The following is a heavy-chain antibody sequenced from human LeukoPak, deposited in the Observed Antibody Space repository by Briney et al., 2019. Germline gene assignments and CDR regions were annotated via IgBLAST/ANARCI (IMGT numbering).Heavy chain of an antibody. CDR3: ALSLPEDAFDI. Sequence: PGGSLRLSCAASGFTSSSYAMHWVRQAPGKGLEWVAVISYDGSNKYYADSVKGRFTISRDNSKNTLYLQMNSLRAEDTAVYYCALSLPEDAFDIWGQGTMVTVSS. V-gene: IGHV3-30-3*01. J-gene: IGHJ3*02. CDR1: GFTSSSYA. CDR2: ISYDGSNK.